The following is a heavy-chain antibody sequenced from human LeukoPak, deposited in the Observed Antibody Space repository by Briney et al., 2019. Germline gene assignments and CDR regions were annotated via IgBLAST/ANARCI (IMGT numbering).Heavy chain of an antibody. J-gene: IGHJ4*02. V-gene: IGHV3-23*01. D-gene: IGHD3-10*01. Sequence: GGSLRLSCAASGFTFSSYAMGWVRQAPGKGLEWVSRISGSGGSTKYSGSVKGRFTISRDNSKNTLYLQINSLRADDTAVYYCAKDQDPHSYGSGSYAPFDYWGQGTLVTVSS. CDR3: AKDQDPHSYGSGSYAPFDY. CDR2: ISGSGGST. CDR1: GFTFSSYA.